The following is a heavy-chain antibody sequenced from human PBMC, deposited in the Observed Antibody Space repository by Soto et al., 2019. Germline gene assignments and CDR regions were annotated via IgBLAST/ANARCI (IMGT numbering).Heavy chain of an antibody. Sequence: QLQLQESGPGLVKPSETLSLTCTVSGGSISSSSYYWGWIRQPPGKGLEWIGSIYYSGSTYYNPSLKSRVTISVDTSKNQFSLKLSSVTAADTAVYYCARRHREWLVELSYYGMDVWGQGTTVTVSS. J-gene: IGHJ6*02. V-gene: IGHV4-39*01. CDR3: ARRHREWLVELSYYGMDV. CDR1: GGSISSSSYY. D-gene: IGHD6-19*01. CDR2: IYYSGST.